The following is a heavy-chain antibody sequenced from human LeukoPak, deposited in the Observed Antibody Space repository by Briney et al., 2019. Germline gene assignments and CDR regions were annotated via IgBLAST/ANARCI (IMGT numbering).Heavy chain of an antibody. CDR3: ARQSCGGDCYSDY. V-gene: IGHV5-51*01. Sequence: GESLKISCKGSGYTFNTYWIGWVRQMPGKGLEWMGIIYPGNSDTRYSPSFQGQVTISADKSISTAYLQWSSLKASDTAMYYCARQSCGGDCYSDYWGQGTLVTVSS. CDR2: IYPGNSDT. CDR1: GYTFNTYW. D-gene: IGHD2-21*02. J-gene: IGHJ4*02.